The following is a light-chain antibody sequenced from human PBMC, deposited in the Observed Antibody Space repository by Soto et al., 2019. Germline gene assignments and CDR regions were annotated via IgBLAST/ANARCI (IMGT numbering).Light chain of an antibody. J-gene: IGLJ1*01. CDR2: DVS. CDR1: SSDVGGYNY. Sequence: QSALTQPASVSGSPGQSITISCTATSSDVGGYNYVSWYREHPGRAPKLMIYDVSNRPSGVSNRSSGSKSANTASLTISGLQDEEEADYYCSSDTRRSTYVFGTGTKLTVL. CDR3: SSDTRRSTYV. V-gene: IGLV2-14*01.